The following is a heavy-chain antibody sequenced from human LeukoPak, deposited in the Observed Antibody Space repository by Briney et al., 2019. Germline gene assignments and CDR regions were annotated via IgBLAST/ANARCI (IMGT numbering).Heavy chain of an antibody. V-gene: IGHV3-74*03. Sequence: GGSLRLSCAASGFISTDYWMHWVRQAPGKELVWVARIRGDGRATTYADSVKGRFTISRDNAMNTVFLQMKSLRADDTGTYYCARFYFPEEHDRAWYEAHWGQGVLVTVS. D-gene: IGHD6-19*01. J-gene: IGHJ4*02. CDR3: ARFYFPEEHDRAWYEAH. CDR2: IRGDGRAT. CDR1: GFISTDYW.